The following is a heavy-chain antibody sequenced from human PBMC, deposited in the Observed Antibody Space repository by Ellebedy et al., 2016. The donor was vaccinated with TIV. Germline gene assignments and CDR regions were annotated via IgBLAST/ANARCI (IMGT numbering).Heavy chain of an antibody. CDR1: GGSISSGDYY. J-gene: IGHJ4*02. CDR2: IYYSGST. V-gene: IGHV4-30-4*01. Sequence: SETLSLXCTVSGGSISSGDYYWSWIRQPPGKGLEWIGYIYYSGSTYYNPSLKSRVTISVDTSKNQFSLKLSSVTAADTAVYYCARGLVVTGLSLALDYWGQGTLVTVSS. CDR3: ARGLVVTGLSLALDY. D-gene: IGHD4-23*01.